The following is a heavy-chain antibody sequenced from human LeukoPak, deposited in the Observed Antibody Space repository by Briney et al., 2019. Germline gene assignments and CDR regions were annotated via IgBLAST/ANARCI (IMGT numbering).Heavy chain of an antibody. V-gene: IGHV3-49*04. Sequence: PGGSLRLSCTDSGFTFGDYAMSWVRQAPGKGLEWVGFIRSKAYGGTTEYAASVKGRFTISRDDSKSIAYLQMNSLKTEDTAVYYCTRAHRGSGWTFDYWGQGTLVTVSS. CDR2: IRSKAYGGTT. CDR3: TRAHRGSGWTFDY. D-gene: IGHD6-19*01. CDR1: GFTFGDYA. J-gene: IGHJ4*02.